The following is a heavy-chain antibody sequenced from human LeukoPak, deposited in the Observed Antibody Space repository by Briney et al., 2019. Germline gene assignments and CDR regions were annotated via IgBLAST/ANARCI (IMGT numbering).Heavy chain of an antibody. J-gene: IGHJ4*02. CDR2: ISSSGSTI. CDR1: GFTFSDYF. Sequence: GGSLRLSCAASGFTFSDYFMTWIRQAPGKGLEWVSYISSSGSTIYYSDSVKGRFTISRDNAKNSLYLQMNSLRPEDTAVYYCARDSIQLWSFDYWGQGTLVTVSS. CDR3: ARDSIQLWSFDY. V-gene: IGHV3-11*01. D-gene: IGHD5-18*01.